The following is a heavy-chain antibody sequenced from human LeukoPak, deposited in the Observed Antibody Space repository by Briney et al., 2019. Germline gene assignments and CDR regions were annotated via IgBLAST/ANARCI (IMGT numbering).Heavy chain of an antibody. CDR1: GYTFTSYY. Sequence: ASVKVSCKASGYTFTSYYMHWVRQAPGQGLEWMGIINPSGGSTGYAQKFQDRVTTTRDMSTSTVYMELSSLRSEDTAVYYCARELERWPSPFDYWGQGTLVTVSS. CDR2: INPSGGST. J-gene: IGHJ4*02. V-gene: IGHV1-46*01. D-gene: IGHD1-1*01. CDR3: ARELERWPSPFDY.